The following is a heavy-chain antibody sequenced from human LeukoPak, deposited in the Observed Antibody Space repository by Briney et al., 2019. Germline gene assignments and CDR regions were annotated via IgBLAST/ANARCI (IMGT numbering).Heavy chain of an antibody. V-gene: IGHV1-46*01. CDR1: GYTFTSYY. D-gene: IGHD6-13*01. J-gene: IGHJ5*02. CDR3: ARGSIAAAPPFDP. CDR2: INPSGGST. Sequence: ASVKVSCKASGYTFTSYYMHWVRQAPGQGLEWMGIINPSGGSTSYAQKFQGKVTMTRDPSTSTVYMERSSLRSEDTAVYSCARGSIAAAPPFDPWGQGTLVSVSS.